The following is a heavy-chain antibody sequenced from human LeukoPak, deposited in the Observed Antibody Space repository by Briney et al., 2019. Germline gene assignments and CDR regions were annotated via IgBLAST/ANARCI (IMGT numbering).Heavy chain of an antibody. J-gene: IGHJ4*02. D-gene: IGHD2-2*01. Sequence: GGSLRLSCGASGFTFSSYAMSWVRQSPGRGLEWVAGVSPSGGRTLYADSVEGRFTISRDNSNDIVYLQLSSLRAEDSALYYCAKVRGVYCSSPACYYYDSWGQGTPVTVSS. CDR2: VSPSGGRT. CDR1: GFTFSSYA. V-gene: IGHV3-23*01. CDR3: AKVRGVYCSSPACYYYDS.